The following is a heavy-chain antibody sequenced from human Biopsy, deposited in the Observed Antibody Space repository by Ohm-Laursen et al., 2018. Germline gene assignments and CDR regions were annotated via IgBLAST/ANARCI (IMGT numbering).Heavy chain of an antibody. V-gene: IGHV1-2*02. CDR2: INPKSGGT. Sequence: GAPVKVSCKPSGYTFTAFSVHWLRQAPGQGLEWMGWINPKSGGTDYPQNFQGRVSMTRDTSISTAYMDLSRLRSDDTAVYYCARGRRHCSGTCSRWYFDLWGRGTLVTVSS. J-gene: IGHJ2*01. CDR3: ARGRRHCSGTCSRWYFDL. D-gene: IGHD2-2*01. CDR1: GYTFTAFS.